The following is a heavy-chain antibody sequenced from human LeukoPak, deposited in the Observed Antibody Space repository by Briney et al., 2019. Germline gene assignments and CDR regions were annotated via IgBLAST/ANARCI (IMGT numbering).Heavy chain of an antibody. J-gene: IGHJ6*02. V-gene: IGHV3-66*01. D-gene: IGHD3-10*01. Sequence: PGGSLRLSCAASGFIVSDNYMSWVRQAPGKGLEWVSVIYSGGSTYYADSVKGRFTISRDNSKNTLYLQMNSLRAEDTAVYYCARDRFDGRWYYGMDVWGQGTTVTVSS. CDR1: GFIVSDNY. CDR3: ARDRFDGRWYYGMDV. CDR2: IYSGGST.